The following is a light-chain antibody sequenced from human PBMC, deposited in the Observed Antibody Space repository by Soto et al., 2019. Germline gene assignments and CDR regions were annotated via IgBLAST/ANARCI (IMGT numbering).Light chain of an antibody. J-gene: IGKJ4*01. V-gene: IGKV1-39*01. Sequence: DIQMTQSPSSLSASVGDIVTITFRASQSISSYLNWYQQKPGKAPKLLIYAASSLQSGVPSRFSGSGSGTDFTLTISSLEPEDFAVYYCQQRSNWLTFGGGTKVDIK. CDR3: QQRSNWLT. CDR2: AAS. CDR1: QSISSY.